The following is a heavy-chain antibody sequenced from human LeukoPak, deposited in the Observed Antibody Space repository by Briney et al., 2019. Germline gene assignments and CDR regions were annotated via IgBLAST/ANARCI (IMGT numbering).Heavy chain of an antibody. D-gene: IGHD6-19*01. CDR1: GGTFSSYA. CDR2: IIPILGIA. CDR3: ASVYSSGWYVVFDY. J-gene: IGHJ4*02. V-gene: IGHV1-69*04. Sequence: GASVKVSCKASGGTFSSYAISWVRQAPGQGLEWMGRIIPILGIANYAQKFQGRVTITADKSTSTAYMELSSLRSEDTAVYYCASVYSSGWYVVFDYWGQGTLVTVSS.